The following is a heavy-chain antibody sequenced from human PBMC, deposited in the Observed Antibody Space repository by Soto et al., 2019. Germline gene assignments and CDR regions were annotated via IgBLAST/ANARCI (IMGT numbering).Heavy chain of an antibody. CDR2: IGSRGETYAT. D-gene: IGHD3-10*01. V-gene: IGHV3-73*01. J-gene: IGHJ5*02. Sequence: PGGSLRLSWAASGFTFGASALQWVRQASGKGLEWLGRIGSRGETYATTYAASVKGRFTISRDDSKKTAYLQMNSLESEDTAVYYCAKDLNYYGSGSYDANWFDPWGQGTPVTSPQ. CDR1: GFTFGASA. CDR3: AKDLNYYGSGSYDANWFDP.